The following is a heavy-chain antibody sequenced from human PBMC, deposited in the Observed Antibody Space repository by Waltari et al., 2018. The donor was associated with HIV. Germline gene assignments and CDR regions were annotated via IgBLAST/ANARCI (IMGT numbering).Heavy chain of an antibody. D-gene: IGHD3-10*01. J-gene: IGHJ4*02. V-gene: IGHV3-21*04. CDR3: VRDDPGYGPIDY. Sequence: DVYLVESGGGVVTTGGSIRLTCEASGFEFRHYSLNWVRQSPMRGLEWVASIRRGNNEKKYLDSVRGRFVISRDNSESSVYLQMDSLREEDTATYFCVRDDPGYGPIDYWGQGTLVTV. CDR1: GFEFRHYS. CDR2: IRRGNNEK.